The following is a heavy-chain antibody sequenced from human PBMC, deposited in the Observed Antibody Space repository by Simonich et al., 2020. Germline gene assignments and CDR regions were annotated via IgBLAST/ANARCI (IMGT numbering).Heavy chain of an antibody. CDR2: IYYSGST. Sequence: QVQLQESGPGLVKPSETLSLTGTVSGGSISSYYWSCIRQPPGKGLEWSGYIYYSGSTNDNPSLKSRVTISVDTSKNQFSLKLSSVTAADTAVYYCARLPDYWGQGTLVTVSS. J-gene: IGHJ4*02. V-gene: IGHV4-59*08. CDR3: ARLPDY. CDR1: GGSISSYY.